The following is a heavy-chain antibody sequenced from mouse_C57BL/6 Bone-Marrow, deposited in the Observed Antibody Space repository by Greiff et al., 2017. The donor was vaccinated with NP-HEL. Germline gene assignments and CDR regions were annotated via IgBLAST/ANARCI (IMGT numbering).Heavy chain of an antibody. CDR2: IYPSSGNT. J-gene: IGHJ3*01. D-gene: IGHD2-2*01. Sequence: VQLQQSGAELARPGASVKLSCKASGYTFTSYGISWVKQRTGQGLEWIGEIYPSSGNTYYNEQFKGKATLTADKSSSTADMELRSLTSEDSAVYFCARGGGYDGFAYWGQGTLVTVSA. CDR1: GYTFTSYG. V-gene: IGHV1-81*01. CDR3: ARGGGYDGFAY.